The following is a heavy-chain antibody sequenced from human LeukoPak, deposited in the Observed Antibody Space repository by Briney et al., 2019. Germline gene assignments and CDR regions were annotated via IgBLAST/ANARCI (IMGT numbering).Heavy chain of an antibody. D-gene: IGHD2-8*01. CDR3: AKESSLNH. CDR1: GFTFSSYE. V-gene: IGHV3-48*03. J-gene: IGHJ4*02. Sequence: PGGSLRLSCAASGFTFSSYEMNWVRQAPGKGLEWVPYISSSGSTIYYADSVKGRFTISRDNSKNTLYLQMNSLRAEDTAVYYCAKESSLNHWGQGTLVTVSS. CDR2: ISSSGSTI.